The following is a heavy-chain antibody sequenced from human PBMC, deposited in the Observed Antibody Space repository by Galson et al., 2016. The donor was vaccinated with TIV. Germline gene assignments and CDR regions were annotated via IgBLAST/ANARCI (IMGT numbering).Heavy chain of an antibody. V-gene: IGHV3-48*03. D-gene: IGHD3-10*01. CDR1: GFSFSNYE. Sequence: SLRLSCAASGFSFSNYEMSWVRQAPGKGLEWVSYISSTGSTIYYADSVKGRFTISRDNAKNSLYLQMNGLRAEDTAVYYCTTDGPLRRYYGLDVWGQGTTVTVSS. J-gene: IGHJ6*02. CDR2: ISSTGSTI. CDR3: TTDGPLRRYYGLDV.